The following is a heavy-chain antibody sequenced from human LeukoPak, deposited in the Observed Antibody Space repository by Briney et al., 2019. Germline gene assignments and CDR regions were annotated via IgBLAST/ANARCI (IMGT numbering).Heavy chain of an antibody. J-gene: IGHJ4*02. Sequence: SETLSLTCNVSGDSVNTGHYYWSWIRQPPGKALEWIGYIYYSGSTNYNPSLKSRVTISIHTSKNQFSLTLSSVTAVDTAVYYCARVRGRVLDYWGQGTLVTVSS. D-gene: IGHD3-16*01. CDR2: IYYSGST. CDR3: ARVRGRVLDY. CDR1: GDSVNTGHYY. V-gene: IGHV4-61*01.